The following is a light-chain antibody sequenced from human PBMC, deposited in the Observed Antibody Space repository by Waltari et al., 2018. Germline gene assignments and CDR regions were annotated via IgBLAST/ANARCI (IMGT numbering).Light chain of an antibody. J-gene: IGLJ2*01. V-gene: IGLV2-23*02. CDR2: EVT. CDR3: CSFAGSVTFVV. Sequence: QSALTQPASVSGSPGQSITIFCSGTSSDVGYYNIVSWYQPHPGKAPNVIIYEVTKRPSGVSTRFAGAKSGNPASLTISGLQAEDEAEYCCCSFAGSVTFVVFGGGTKVTVL. CDR1: SSDVGYYNI.